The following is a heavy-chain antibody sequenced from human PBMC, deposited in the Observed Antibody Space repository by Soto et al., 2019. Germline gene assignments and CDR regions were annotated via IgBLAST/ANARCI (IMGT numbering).Heavy chain of an antibody. V-gene: IGHV1-18*01. D-gene: IGHD3-22*01. J-gene: IGHJ6*02. Sequence: ASVKVSCKASGYTFTSYGISWVRQAPGQGLEWMGRISAYNGNTNYAQKLQGRVTMTTDTSTSTAYMELRSLRSDDTAVYYCASDTYYYDSSGARTFGYYGMDVWGQGTTVTVSS. CDR2: ISAYNGNT. CDR1: GYTFTSYG. CDR3: ASDTYYYDSSGARTFGYYGMDV.